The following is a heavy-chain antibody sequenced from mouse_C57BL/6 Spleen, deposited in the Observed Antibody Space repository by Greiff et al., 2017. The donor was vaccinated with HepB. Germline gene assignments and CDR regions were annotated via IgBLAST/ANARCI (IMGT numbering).Heavy chain of an antibody. J-gene: IGHJ1*03. Sequence: QVQLQQSGAELARPGASVKMSCKASGYTFTSYTMHWVKQRPGQGLEWIGYINPSSGYTKYNQKFKDKATLTADKSSSTAYMQLSSLTSEDSAVYYCARDRDWDRYFDVWGTGTTVTVSS. CDR3: ARDRDWDRYFDV. CDR1: GYTFTSYT. V-gene: IGHV1-4*01. CDR2: INPSSGYT. D-gene: IGHD4-1*01.